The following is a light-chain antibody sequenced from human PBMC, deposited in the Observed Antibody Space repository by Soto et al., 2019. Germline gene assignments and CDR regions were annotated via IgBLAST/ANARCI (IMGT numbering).Light chain of an antibody. CDR3: QQYGSSPYT. CDR1: QSVSSSY. Sequence: EIVLTQSPGTLSLSPGERATLSCRASQSVSSSYLAWYQQKPGQAPRLLIDGASSRATGIPDRFSGSESGTDFTLTISRLEPEDFAVYYCQQYGSSPYTFGQGTKLEIK. CDR2: GAS. J-gene: IGKJ2*01. V-gene: IGKV3-20*01.